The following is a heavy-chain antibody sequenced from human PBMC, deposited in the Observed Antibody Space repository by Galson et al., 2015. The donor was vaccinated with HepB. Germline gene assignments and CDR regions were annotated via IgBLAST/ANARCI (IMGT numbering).Heavy chain of an antibody. CDR2: INHSGST. CDR1: GGSFSGYY. V-gene: IGHV4-34*01. Sequence: ETLSLTCAVYGGSFSGYYWSWIRQPPGKGLEWIGEINHSGSTNYNPSLKSRVTISVDTSKNQFSLKLSSVTAADTAVYYCARAPTDYYDSSGYYLDFDYWGQGTLVTVSS. J-gene: IGHJ4*02. CDR3: ARAPTDYYDSSGYYLDFDY. D-gene: IGHD3-22*01.